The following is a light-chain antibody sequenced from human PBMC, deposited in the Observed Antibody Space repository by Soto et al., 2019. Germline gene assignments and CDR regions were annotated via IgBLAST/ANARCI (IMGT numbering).Light chain of an antibody. J-gene: IGKJ1*01. Sequence: DVVLTQTPLSSPVTLGQPASISCRSSQSLVHGDGNTYLSWRQQRPGQPPRLLIYQVSNRFSGVADRFSASGAGKDLTLTISRAEAEDVGVYYCMQFAHFPRTFGQGTKLDI. CDR1: QSLVHGDGNTY. CDR3: MQFAHFPRT. CDR2: QVS. V-gene: IGKV2-24*01.